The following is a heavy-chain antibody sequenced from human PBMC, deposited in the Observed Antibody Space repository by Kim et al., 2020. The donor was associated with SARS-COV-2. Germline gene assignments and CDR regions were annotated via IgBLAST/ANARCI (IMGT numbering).Heavy chain of an antibody. V-gene: IGHV3-48*02. CDR1: GFTFSSYS. D-gene: IGHD2-2*01. Sequence: GGSLRLSCAASGFTFSSYSMNWVRQAPGKGLEWVSYICSSSSTIYYADSVKGRFTISRDNAKNSLYQQMNSLRDEDTAVYYCARDKDCSSTSCYLYYYYGMDVWGQGTTVTVSS. J-gene: IGHJ6*02. CDR3: ARDKDCSSTSCYLYYYYGMDV. CDR2: ICSSSSTI.